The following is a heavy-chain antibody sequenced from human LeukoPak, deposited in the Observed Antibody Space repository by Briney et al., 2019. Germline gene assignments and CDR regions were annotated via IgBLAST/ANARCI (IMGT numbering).Heavy chain of an antibody. CDR2: ISYDGSNK. CDR1: GFTFSSYA. Sequence: GRSLRLSCAASGFTFSSYAMHWVRQAPGKGLEWVAVISYDGSNKYYADSVKGRFTISRDNSKNTLYLQMNSLRAEDTAVYYCARDMGYSSSYFDYWGQGTLVTVSS. V-gene: IGHV3-30-3*01. CDR3: ARDMGYSSSYFDY. J-gene: IGHJ4*02. D-gene: IGHD6-13*01.